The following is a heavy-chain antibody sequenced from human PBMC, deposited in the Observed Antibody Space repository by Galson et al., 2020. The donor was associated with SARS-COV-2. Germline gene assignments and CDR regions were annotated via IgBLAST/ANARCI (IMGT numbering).Heavy chain of an antibody. CDR3: ARALVLRYFDWERYFDL. CDR1: GGSISSYY. Sequence: SETLSLTCTVSGGSISSYYWSWIRQPPGKGLEWIGYIYYSGSTNYNPSLKSRVTISVDTSKNQFSLKLSSVTAADTAVYYCARALVLRYFDWERYFDLWGRGTLVTVSS. V-gene: IGHV4-59*13. J-gene: IGHJ2*01. D-gene: IGHD3-9*01. CDR2: IYYSGST.